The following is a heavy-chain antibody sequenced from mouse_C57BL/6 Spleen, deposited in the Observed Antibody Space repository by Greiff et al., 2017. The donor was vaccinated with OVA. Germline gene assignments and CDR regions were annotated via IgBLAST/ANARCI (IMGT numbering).Heavy chain of an antibody. J-gene: IGHJ1*03. CDR1: GYTFTDYY. V-gene: IGHV1-26*01. CDR2: INPNNGGT. Sequence: EVQLQQSGPELVKPGASVKISCKASGYTFTDYYMNWVKQSHGKSLEWIGDINPNNGGTSYNQKFKGKATLTVDKSSSTAYMELRSLTSEDSAVYYCARSFYDCYLYWYFDVWGTGTTVTVSS. D-gene: IGHD2-3*01. CDR3: ARSFYDCYLYWYFDV.